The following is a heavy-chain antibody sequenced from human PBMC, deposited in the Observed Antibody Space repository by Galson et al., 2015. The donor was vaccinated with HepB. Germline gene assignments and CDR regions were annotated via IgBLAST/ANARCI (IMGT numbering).Heavy chain of an antibody. CDR3: AADPADGESTFDF. V-gene: IGHV3-23*01. J-gene: IGHJ4*02. CDR1: GFAFSRYA. CDR2: ISGSDDST. D-gene: IGHD4-17*01. Sequence: SLRLSCAASGFAFSRYAMSWVRQAPGKGLEWVSAISGSDDSTYFADSGKGRFSIFRDNSKNTLYLQLNSLRAEDTAVYYCAADPADGESTFDFWGQGTLVTVSS.